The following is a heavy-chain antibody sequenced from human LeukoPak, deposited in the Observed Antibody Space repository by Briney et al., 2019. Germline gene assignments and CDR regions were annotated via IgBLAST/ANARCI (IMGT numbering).Heavy chain of an antibody. CDR2: IRFDGSNK. V-gene: IGHV3-30*02. D-gene: IGHD6-13*01. CDR3: AKDGIIAAAGTPFDY. Sequence: GGSLRLSCAASGFTFSSYGMHWVRQAPGKGLEWVAFIRFDGSNKYYADSVKGRFTISRDNSKNTLYLQMNSLRAEDTAVYYCAKDGIIAAAGTPFDYWGQGTLVTVSS. J-gene: IGHJ4*02. CDR1: GFTFSSYG.